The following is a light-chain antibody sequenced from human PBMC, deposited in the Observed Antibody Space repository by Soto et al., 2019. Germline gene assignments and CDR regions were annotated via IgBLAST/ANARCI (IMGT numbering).Light chain of an antibody. V-gene: IGKV1-27*01. CDR3: QKYNSAPHT. CDR2: AAS. CDR1: QDISNY. Sequence: DIQMTQSPSSLSASVGDRVTITCRTSQDISNYLARYQQKPGKVPKLQIYAASTLQSGVPSRFSGGGSGTDFSLTISSLQPEDVATYYCQKYNSAPHTFGGGTKVEIQ. J-gene: IGKJ4*01.